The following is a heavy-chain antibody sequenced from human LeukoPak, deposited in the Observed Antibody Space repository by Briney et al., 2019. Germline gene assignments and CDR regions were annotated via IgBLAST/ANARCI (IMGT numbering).Heavy chain of an antibody. Sequence: GGSLRLSCAASGFTFSNYWIHWVRQAPGKGLVWVSRINSDGSSTSSADSVNGRFTISRDNAKNTLYLQMNSLRAEDTAVYYCARDGYCSSTSSYYFDYWGQGTLVTVSS. CDR1: GFTFSNYW. J-gene: IGHJ4*02. V-gene: IGHV3-74*01. CDR3: ARDGYCSSTSSYYFDY. CDR2: INSDGSST. D-gene: IGHD2-2*01.